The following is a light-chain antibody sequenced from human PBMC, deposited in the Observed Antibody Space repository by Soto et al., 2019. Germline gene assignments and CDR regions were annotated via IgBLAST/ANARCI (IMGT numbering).Light chain of an antibody. CDR2: DVS. V-gene: IGLV2-8*01. Sequence: QSVLTQPPSASASPGQSVAISCTGTSSDVGGYNYVSWYQQHPGKAPKLMIYDVSERPSGVPDRFSGSKSGNTASLTVSGLQAEDEADYFCSSYAGTHVVFGTGTKVTVL. J-gene: IGLJ1*01. CDR3: SSYAGTHVV. CDR1: SSDVGGYNY.